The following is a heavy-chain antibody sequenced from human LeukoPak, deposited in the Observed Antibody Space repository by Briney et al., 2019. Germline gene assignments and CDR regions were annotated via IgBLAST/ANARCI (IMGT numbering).Heavy chain of an antibody. J-gene: IGHJ5*02. V-gene: IGHV4-61*02. CDR2: IYTSGST. CDR3: ARDQGSWGWFDP. D-gene: IGHD6-13*01. CDR1: GGSISSGSYY. Sequence: PSETLSLTCTVSGGSISSGSYYWSWIRQPAGKGLEWIGRIYTSGSTNYNPSLKSRVTISVDKSKNQFSLKLSSVTAADTAVYYCARDQGSWGWFDPWGQGTLVTVSS.